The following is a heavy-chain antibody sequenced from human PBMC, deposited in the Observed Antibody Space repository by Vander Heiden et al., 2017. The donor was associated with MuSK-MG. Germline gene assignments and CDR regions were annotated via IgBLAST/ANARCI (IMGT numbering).Heavy chain of an antibody. D-gene: IGHD3-10*01. CDR3: AKVRIGVYYFDY. CDR1: GFTFSSYG. CDR2: IRYDGSNK. J-gene: IGHJ4*02. Sequence: QVQLVESGGGVVQPGGSLRLSCAASGFTFSSYGMHWVRQAPGKGLEWVAFIRYDGSNKYYADSVKGRFTISRDNSKNTLYLQMNSLRAEDTAVYYCAKVRIGVYYFDYWGQGTLVTVSS. V-gene: IGHV3-30*02.